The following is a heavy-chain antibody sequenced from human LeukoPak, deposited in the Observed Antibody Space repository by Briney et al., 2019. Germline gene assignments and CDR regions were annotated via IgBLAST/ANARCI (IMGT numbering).Heavy chain of an antibody. CDR2: INPNSGGT. V-gene: IGHV1-2*02. J-gene: IGHJ4*02. D-gene: IGHD2-2*01. CDR3: ARSPTVVPAAIIFDY. CDR1: GYTFTGYY. Sequence: ASVKVSCKASGYTFTGYYMHWVRQAPGQGLEWMGWINPNSGGTNYAQKFQGGVTMTRDTSISTAYMELSRLRSDDTAVYYCARSPTVVPAAIIFDYWGQGTLVTVSS.